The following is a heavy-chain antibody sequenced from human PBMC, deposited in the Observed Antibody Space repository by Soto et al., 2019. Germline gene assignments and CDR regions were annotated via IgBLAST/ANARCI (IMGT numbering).Heavy chain of an antibody. D-gene: IGHD4-17*01. J-gene: IGHJ4*02. CDR1: GGSISSYY. CDR3: ARRYGASFDY. CDR2: IYYSGST. Sequence: SETLSLTCTVTGGSISSYYWSWIRQPPGKGLEWIGYIYYSGSTNYNPSLKSRVTISVDTSKNQFSLKLSSVTAADTAVYYCARRYGASFDYWGQGTLVTVSS. V-gene: IGHV4-59*01.